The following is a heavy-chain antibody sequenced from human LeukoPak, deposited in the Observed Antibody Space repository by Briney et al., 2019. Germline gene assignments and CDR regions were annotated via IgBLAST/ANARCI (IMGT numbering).Heavy chain of an antibody. CDR2: IYYSGST. V-gene: IGHV4-59*01. D-gene: IGHD3-22*01. CDR3: AREYYYDSSGYYPPHAFDI. CDR1: GGSISTYY. Sequence: SETLSLTCTVSGGSISTYYWSWIRQPPGKGLEWVGYIYYSGSTNYNPSLKSRVTISVDTNEKKFSLKLSSLTAAETAVYCCAREYYYDSSGYYPPHAFDIWGQGTMVTVSS. J-gene: IGHJ3*02.